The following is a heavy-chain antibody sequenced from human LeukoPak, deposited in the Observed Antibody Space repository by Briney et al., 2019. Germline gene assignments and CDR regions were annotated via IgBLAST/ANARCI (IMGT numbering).Heavy chain of an antibody. CDR1: GLTLSNYE. D-gene: IGHD3-10*01. CDR3: ASGAGYYYNDMDV. CDR2: ISSSGNTI. J-gene: IGHJ6*02. V-gene: IGHV3-48*03. Sequence: PGGSLRLSCAASGLTLSNYEMNWVRQAPGKGLEWVSYISSSGNTIYYADSVKGRFTISRDNAKNSLYLQMNSLRAEDTAVYYCASGAGYYYNDMDVWGQGTTVTVSS.